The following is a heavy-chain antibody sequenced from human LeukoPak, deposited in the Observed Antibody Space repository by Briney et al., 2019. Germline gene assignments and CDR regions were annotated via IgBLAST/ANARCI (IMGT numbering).Heavy chain of an antibody. D-gene: IGHD5-18*01. CDR1: GYTFTSYG. J-gene: IGHJ4*02. V-gene: IGHV1-18*01. Sequence: ASVKVSCKASGYTFTSYGISWVRQAPGQGLEWMGWISTYNGDTNYAQKLQDRVTMTTDTSTSTVYMELRSLRSDDTAVYYCARGSSYGFSMGYWGQGTLVTVSS. CDR2: ISTYNGDT. CDR3: ARGSSYGFSMGY.